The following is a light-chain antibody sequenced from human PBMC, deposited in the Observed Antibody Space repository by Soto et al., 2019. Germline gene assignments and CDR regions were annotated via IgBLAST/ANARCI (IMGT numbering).Light chain of an antibody. CDR2: DAS. CDR1: QNIDTY. Sequence: EVVLTQSPATLSSSRGESVTFACSASQNIDTYLAWYQQRPGQAPRLLIYDASYRAVGIPSRFSGSGSGTDFTLTISSLEPEDFAVYYCHQRSNWPLTFGGGTKVDIK. V-gene: IGKV3-11*01. J-gene: IGKJ4*01. CDR3: HQRSNWPLT.